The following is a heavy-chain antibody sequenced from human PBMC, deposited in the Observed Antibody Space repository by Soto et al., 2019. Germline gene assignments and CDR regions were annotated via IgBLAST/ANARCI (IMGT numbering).Heavy chain of an antibody. Sequence: GGSLRLSCAASGFTFSSYAMSWVRQAPGKGLEWVSAISGSGGSTYYADSVKGRFTISRDNSKNTLYLQMNSLRAEDTAVYYCAKDHNYYDSSGIFDYWGQGTLVTVSS. D-gene: IGHD3-22*01. CDR3: AKDHNYYDSSGIFDY. CDR1: GFTFSSYA. CDR2: ISGSGGST. V-gene: IGHV3-23*01. J-gene: IGHJ4*02.